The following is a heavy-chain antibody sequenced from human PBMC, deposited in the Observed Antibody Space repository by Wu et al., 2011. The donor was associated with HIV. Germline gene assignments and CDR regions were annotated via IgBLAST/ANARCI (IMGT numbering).Heavy chain of an antibody. D-gene: IGHD2-21*01. CDR1: GGTFSSYA. J-gene: IGHJ4*02. V-gene: IGHV1-69*14. Sequence: QVQLVQSGAEVKKPGSSVKVSCKASGGTFSSYAISWVRQAPGQGLEWMGRIIPMFSTANYAQRFQGRVTITADKSTSTAYMELSSLRSDDTAVYYXASAYLYRDSPNFASVGQGTLVTVSS. CDR2: IIPMFSTA. CDR3: ASAYLYRDSPNFAS.